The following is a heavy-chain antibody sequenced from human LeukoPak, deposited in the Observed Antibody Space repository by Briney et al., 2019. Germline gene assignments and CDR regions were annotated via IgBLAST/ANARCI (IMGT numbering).Heavy chain of an antibody. CDR3: ARGRTSPVWSGYPY. J-gene: IGHJ4*02. CDR2: IYYSGST. CDR1: GGSISSYY. V-gene: IGHV4-59*01. D-gene: IGHD3-3*01. Sequence: SETLSLTCTVSGGSISSYYWSWIRQPPGKGLEWIGYIYYSGSTNYNPSLKSRVTISVDTSKNQFSLKLSSVTAADTAVYYCARGRTSPVWSGYPYWGQGTLVTVS.